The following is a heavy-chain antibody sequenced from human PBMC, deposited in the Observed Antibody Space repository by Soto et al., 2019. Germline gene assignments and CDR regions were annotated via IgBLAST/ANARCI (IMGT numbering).Heavy chain of an antibody. J-gene: IGHJ5*02. CDR1: GFSLSTSGVG. D-gene: IGHD1-1*01. V-gene: IGHV2-5*02. CDR3: AHRRWPRTGGWFDP. Sequence: QITLKESGPTLVKPTQTLTLTCTFSGFSLSTSGVGVGWIRQPPGKALEWLALIYWDDDKRYSPSLKSRLTITKDTSKNQVVLTMTNMDPVDTATYYCAHRRWPRTGGWFDPWGQGTLVTVSS. CDR2: IYWDDDK.